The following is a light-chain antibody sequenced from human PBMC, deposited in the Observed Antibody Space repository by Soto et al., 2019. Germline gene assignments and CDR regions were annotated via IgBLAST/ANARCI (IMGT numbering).Light chain of an antibody. J-gene: IGLJ3*02. V-gene: IGLV2-8*01. Sequence: QSVLTEPPSASESPGQSVTISCTGTSSDVGGYNYVSWYQQHPGKAPKLMIYEVSKRPSGVPDRSSGSKSGNTASLTVSGLQAEDEADYYCSSYAGSNNLVFGGGTKLTVL. CDR2: EVS. CDR3: SSYAGSNNLV. CDR1: SSDVGGYNY.